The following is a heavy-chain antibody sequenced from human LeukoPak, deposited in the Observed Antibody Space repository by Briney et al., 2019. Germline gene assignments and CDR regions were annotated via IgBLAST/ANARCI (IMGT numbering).Heavy chain of an antibody. CDR3: ARDRLPYCSGGSCSLGY. CDR1: GGSISSYY. J-gene: IGHJ4*02. D-gene: IGHD2-15*01. V-gene: IGHV4-59*01. Sequence: SETLSLTCTVSGGSISSYYWSWIRQPPGKGLEWIGYIYYSGSTNYNPSLKSRVTISVDTSKNQFSLKLSSVTAADTAVYYCARDRLPYCSGGSCSLGYWGQGTLVTVSS. CDR2: IYYSGST.